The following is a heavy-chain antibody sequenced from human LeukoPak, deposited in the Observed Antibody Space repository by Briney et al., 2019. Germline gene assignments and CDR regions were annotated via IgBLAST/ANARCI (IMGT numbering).Heavy chain of an antibody. CDR2: ISGSGGCT. D-gene: IGHD3-22*01. J-gene: IGHJ4*02. V-gene: IGHV3-23*01. Sequence: GGSLRLSCAASGFTFSSYAMSWVRQAPGKGLEWVSAISGSGGCTYYADSVKGRFTISRDNSKNTLYLQMNSLRAEDTAVYYCAKGSGYYYDSSGYYYFDYWGQGTLVTVSS. CDR1: GFTFSSYA. CDR3: AKGSGYYYDSSGYYYFDY.